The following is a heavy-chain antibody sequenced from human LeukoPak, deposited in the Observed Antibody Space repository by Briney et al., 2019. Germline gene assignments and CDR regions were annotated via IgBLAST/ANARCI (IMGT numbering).Heavy chain of an antibody. Sequence: PGGSLRLSCAASGFASSTYAMSWVRQAPGKGLEWVSTISGSGAITYYADSVKGRFTISRDSSKSTMYLQINSLRADDTAVYYCAKSRGPNTFGGVHDYWGRGALVTVSS. CDR2: ISGSGAIT. D-gene: IGHD3-16*01. CDR1: GFASSTYA. J-gene: IGHJ4*02. V-gene: IGHV3-23*01. CDR3: AKSRGPNTFGGVHDY.